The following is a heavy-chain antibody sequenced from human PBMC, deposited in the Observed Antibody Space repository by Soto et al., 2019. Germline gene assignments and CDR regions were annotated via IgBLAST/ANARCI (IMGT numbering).Heavy chain of an antibody. CDR3: ARGWGKYFGVNDF. CDR1: AYTFNTFG. CDR2: ISGYGGKR. V-gene: IGHV1-18*01. D-gene: IGHD2-8*01. J-gene: IGHJ4*02. Sequence: IQLVQSAGAVTRPGASVRVSCKASAYTFNTFGVTWVRQAPGQGLEWMGCISGYGGKRDYSRKLQGRITLTADPSTSTSYMELRNLTSDDTAVYYCARGWGKYFGVNDFRGQGTLVTVSS.